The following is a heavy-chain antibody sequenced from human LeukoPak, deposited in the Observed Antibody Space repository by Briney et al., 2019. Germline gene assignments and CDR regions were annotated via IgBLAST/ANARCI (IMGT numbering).Heavy chain of an antibody. CDR2: IKRKTDGGTT. CDR3: TAESSPHAFDI. V-gene: IGHV3-15*01. Sequence: GGSLRLSCAASGFTFSNAWMSWVRQAPGGGLEWVGRIKRKTDGGTTDHAAPVKGRFTISRDDSKNTLYLQMNSLKTEDTAVYYCTAESSPHAFDIWGQGTMVTVSS. J-gene: IGHJ3*02. CDR1: GFTFSNAW.